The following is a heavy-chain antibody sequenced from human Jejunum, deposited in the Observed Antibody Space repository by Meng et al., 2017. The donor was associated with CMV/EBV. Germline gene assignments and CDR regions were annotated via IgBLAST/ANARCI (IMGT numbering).Heavy chain of an antibody. CDR3: ARWVDY. Sequence: SLKISCAASGFTFSSYSMNWVRQAPGKGLVWVSHINSDGSKTNYADSVKGRFTISRDNAKNTLYLQMNSLRAEDTAVYYCARWVDYWGQGTLVTVSS. CDR1: GFTFSSYS. V-gene: IGHV3-74*01. J-gene: IGHJ4*02. CDR2: INSDGSKT.